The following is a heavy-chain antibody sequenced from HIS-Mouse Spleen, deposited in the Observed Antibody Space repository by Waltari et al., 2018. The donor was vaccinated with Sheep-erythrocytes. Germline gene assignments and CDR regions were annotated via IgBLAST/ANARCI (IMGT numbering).Heavy chain of an antibody. D-gene: IGHD3-16*01. V-gene: IGHV4-39*01. J-gene: IGHJ3*02. Sequence: QLQLQESGPGLVKPSETLSLTCTVSGGSISSSSYYWGWIRQPPGKGLEWIGSIYYSGSTYYTPPLKSRVTISVDTSKNQCSLKLSSVTAADTAVYYCARPGGGDDAFDIWGQGTMVTVSS. CDR2: IYYSGST. CDR1: GGSISSSSYY. CDR3: ARPGGGDDAFDI.